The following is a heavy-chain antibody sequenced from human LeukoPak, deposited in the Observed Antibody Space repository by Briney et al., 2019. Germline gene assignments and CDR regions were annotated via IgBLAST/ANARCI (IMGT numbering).Heavy chain of an antibody. V-gene: IGHV4-59*01. CDR1: GGSITSSY. CDR3: ARGVTLFGGHYMDV. J-gene: IGHJ6*03. D-gene: IGHD3-3*01. Sequence: SETLSLTCTVSGGSITSSYWSWIRQPPGKGLEWIGYIYYSGSTNYNPSLKSRVTISIGTSKNQFSLKLRSATAADTAVYYCARGVTLFGGHYMDVWGKGTTVTVSS. CDR2: IYYSGST.